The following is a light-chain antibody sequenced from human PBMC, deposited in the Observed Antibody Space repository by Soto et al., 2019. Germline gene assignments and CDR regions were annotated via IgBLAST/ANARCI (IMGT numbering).Light chain of an antibody. V-gene: IGKV1-27*01. CDR3: QMCSSVPV. CDR1: QGIRNF. CDR2: AAS. Sequence: DIQMTQSPTSLSSSVGDRVTITCRASQGIRNFVAWYQQKPGKAPKLLIYAASTLQAGFPSRFSGSGSGTDFPLTSSSLQHEDAVYYCCQMCSSVPVFGPGTKVEIK. J-gene: IGKJ3*01.